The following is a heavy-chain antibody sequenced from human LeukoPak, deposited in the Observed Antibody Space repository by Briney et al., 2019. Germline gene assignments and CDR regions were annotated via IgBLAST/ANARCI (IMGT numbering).Heavy chain of an antibody. J-gene: IGHJ2*01. CDR2: IIPIFGTA. V-gene: IGHV1-69*05. CDR1: GGTFSSYA. CDR3: ASPYYYDSSGYQRAHWYFDL. D-gene: IGHD3-22*01. Sequence: SVKVSCKASGGTFSSYAISWVRQAPGQGLEWMGGIIPIFGTANYAQKFQGRVTITTDESTSAAYMELSSLRSEDTAVYYCASPYYYDSSGYQRAHWYFDLWGRGTLVTVSS.